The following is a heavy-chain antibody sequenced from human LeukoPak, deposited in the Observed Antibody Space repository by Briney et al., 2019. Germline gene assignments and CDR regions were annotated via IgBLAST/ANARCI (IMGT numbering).Heavy chain of an antibody. CDR1: GASIRSGR. D-gene: IGHD5-24*01. Sequence: LSLTCNVSGASIRSGRNYWGWIRQSPGKGLEWVAVISYDGSNKYYADSVKGRFTISRDNSKNTLYLQMNSLRAEDTAVYYCARSRDGSFDYWGQGTLVTVSP. CDR3: ARSRDGSFDY. J-gene: IGHJ4*02. CDR2: ISYDGSNK. V-gene: IGHV3-30-3*01.